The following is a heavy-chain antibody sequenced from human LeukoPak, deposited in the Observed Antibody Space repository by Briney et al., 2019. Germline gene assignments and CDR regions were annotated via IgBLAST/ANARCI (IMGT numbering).Heavy chain of an antibody. CDR2: IYYSGST. CDR3: ARAPPPSYDFWSGYSAAPYGMDV. CDR1: GGSINSNSYY. V-gene: IGHV4-39*07. Sequence: PSETLSLTCTVSGGSINSNSYYWGWIRQPPGKGLEWIGSIYYSGSTYYNPSLKSRVTISVDTSKNQFSLKLSSVTAADTAVYYCARAPPPSYDFWSGYSAAPYGMDVWGQGTTVTVSS. J-gene: IGHJ6*02. D-gene: IGHD3-3*01.